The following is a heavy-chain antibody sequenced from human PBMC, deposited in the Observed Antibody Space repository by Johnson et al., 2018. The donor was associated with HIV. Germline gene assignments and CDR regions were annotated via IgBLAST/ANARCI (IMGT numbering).Heavy chain of an antibody. CDR3: ARDGRDLVTRGGFDV. CDR1: GFTFSNYA. CDR2: IGSAGDT. Sequence: VQLVESGGGVVQPGRSLRLSCPASGFTFSNYAMHWVRQATVKSLEWVSAIGSAGDTYYSGSVKGRFTISRDNSRNMLYLQMNSLRPEDTAVYYCARDGRDLVTRGGFDVWGPGTVVTVSS. D-gene: IGHD5-18*01. J-gene: IGHJ3*01. V-gene: IGHV3-13*01.